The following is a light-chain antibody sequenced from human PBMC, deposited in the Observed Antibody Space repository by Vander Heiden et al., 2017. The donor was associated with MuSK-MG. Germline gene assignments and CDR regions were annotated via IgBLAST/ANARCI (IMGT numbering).Light chain of an antibody. CDR3: QQDDNLPLT. V-gene: IGKV1-33*01. J-gene: IGKJ3*01. CDR1: QDISNY. Sequence: DIQMTQSPPSLSASVGDRVTITCHASQDISNYLNWYQQKPGKAPKLPIDDASNSETGVPSRYSGSVPVTDFTFTISSLQPEDIATYYCQQDDNLPLTFGPGTKVDIK. CDR2: DAS.